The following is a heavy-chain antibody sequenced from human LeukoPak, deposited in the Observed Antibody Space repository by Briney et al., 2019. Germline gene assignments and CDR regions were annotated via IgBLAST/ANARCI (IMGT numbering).Heavy chain of an antibody. D-gene: IGHD6-6*01. CDR2: IYHSGST. J-gene: IGHJ3*02. Sequence: SETLSLTCTVSGGSISGGGYYWSWIRQPPGKGLEWIGYIYHSGSTYYNPSLKSRVTISVDRSKNQFSLKLSSVTAADTAVYYCARGQYSSSGFDIWGQGTVVTVSS. V-gene: IGHV4-30-2*01. CDR3: ARGQYSSSGFDI. CDR1: GGSISGGGYY.